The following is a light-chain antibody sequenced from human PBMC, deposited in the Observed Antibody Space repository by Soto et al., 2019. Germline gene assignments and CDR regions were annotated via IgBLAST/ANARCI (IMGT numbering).Light chain of an antibody. CDR1: QTVSTGY. CDR2: GAS. V-gene: IGKV3-20*01. J-gene: IGKJ1*01. Sequence: EIVLTQSPGTLSLSSGERASLSCRASQTVSTGYLAWYQQKPGQAPRLLIYGASSRATGIPDRFSGGGSGTDFTLSISRLEPEDFAVYYCQQYGSSRWTFGQGTKVDIK. CDR3: QQYGSSRWT.